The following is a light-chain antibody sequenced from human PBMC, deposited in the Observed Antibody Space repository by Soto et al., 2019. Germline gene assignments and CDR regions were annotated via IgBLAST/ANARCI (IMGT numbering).Light chain of an antibody. V-gene: IGLV1-47*01. CDR1: SSNIGTNY. Sequence: QSVLTQSPSASGTPGQRVIISCSGTSSNIGTNYVYWYQQLPGTAPKVLIYSNDKRPSGVPNRFSGSKSGTSASLAISGLRSEDEADYYCAAWDDSLTAHVFGVGTKVTVL. J-gene: IGLJ1*01. CDR2: SND. CDR3: AAWDDSLTAHV.